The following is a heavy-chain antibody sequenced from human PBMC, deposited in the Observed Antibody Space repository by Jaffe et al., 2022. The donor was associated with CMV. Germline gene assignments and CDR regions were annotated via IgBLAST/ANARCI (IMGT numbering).Heavy chain of an antibody. CDR3: ASVLRAQQLVRHPFDY. Sequence: EVQLVESGGGLVQPGGSLRLSCAASGFTFSSYWMSWVRQAPGKGLEWVANIKQDGSEKYYVDSVKGRFTISRDNAKNSLYLQMNSLRAEDTAVYYCASVLRAQQLVRHPFDYWGQGTLVTVSS. J-gene: IGHJ4*02. D-gene: IGHD6-13*01. CDR1: GFTFSSYW. V-gene: IGHV3-7*01. CDR2: IKQDGSEK.